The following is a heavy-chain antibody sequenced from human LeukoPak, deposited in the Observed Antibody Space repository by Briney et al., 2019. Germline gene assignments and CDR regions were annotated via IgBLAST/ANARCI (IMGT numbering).Heavy chain of an antibody. CDR2: INPNSGGT. V-gene: IGHV1-2*02. J-gene: IGHJ5*02. D-gene: IGHD1-26*01. CDR3: ARDAVVGASGWFDP. CDR1: GHTFTGYY. Sequence: ASVTVSCKASGHTFTGYYMHWVRQAPGQGLEWMGWINPNSGGTNYAQKFQGRVTMTRDTSISTAYMELSRLRSDDTAVYYCARDAVVGASGWFDPWGQGTLVTVSS.